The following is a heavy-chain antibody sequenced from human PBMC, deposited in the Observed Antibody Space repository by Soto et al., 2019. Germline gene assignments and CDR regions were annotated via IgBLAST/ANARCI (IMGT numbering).Heavy chain of an antibody. CDR2: ISSSSSYI. CDR3: ARQVGGANWFDP. D-gene: IGHD1-26*01. CDR1: GFTFSSYI. J-gene: IGHJ5*02. V-gene: IGHV3-21*01. Sequence: GGSLRLSCAASGFTFSSYIMNWVRQAPGKGLEWVSSISSSSSYIYYADSVKGRFTISRDNAKNSLYLQMNSLRAEDTAVYYCARQVGGANWFDPWGQGTLVTVSS.